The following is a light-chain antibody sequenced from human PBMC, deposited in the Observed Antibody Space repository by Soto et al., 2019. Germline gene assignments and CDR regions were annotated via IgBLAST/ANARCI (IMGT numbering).Light chain of an antibody. Sequence: EIVLTQSPGTPSLSPGERATLSCRASQSVSSIYLAWYQQKPGQAPSLLIYATSSRATGIPDRFTGSGSGTDFTLTVNSLQPEDFATYYCQQSYSSPTTFGQGTRLEIK. CDR3: QQSYSSPTT. CDR2: ATS. J-gene: IGKJ5*01. CDR1: QSVSSIY. V-gene: IGKV3-20*01.